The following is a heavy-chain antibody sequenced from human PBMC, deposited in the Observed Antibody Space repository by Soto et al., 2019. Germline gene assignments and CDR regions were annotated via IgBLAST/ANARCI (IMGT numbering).Heavy chain of an antibody. J-gene: IGHJ4*02. CDR3: VRSGRRSGIDY. CDR1: GYTFSSYH. D-gene: IGHD5-12*01. CDR2: VNPNSNET. Sequence: QVQLVQSGAEVKKPRASVKVSCEASGYTFSSYHISWVRQASGQGLEWMGWVNPNSNETDYAQKFQGRVTMTGNTSIRTAYMELSSLRSDDTAVYYCVRSGRRSGIDYWGQGTLVTVSS. V-gene: IGHV1-8*01.